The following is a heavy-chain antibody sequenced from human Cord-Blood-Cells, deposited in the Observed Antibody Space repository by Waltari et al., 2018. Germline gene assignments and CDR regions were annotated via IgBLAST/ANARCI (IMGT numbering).Heavy chain of an antibody. CDR3: AKDLYDYIWGSYPFGY. CDR2: ISGSGGST. V-gene: IGHV3-23*01. Sequence: EVQLLESGGGLVQPEGSLRLSCAASGFTFSSYAMSWVRQAPGKGLEWVSAISGSGGSTYYADSVKGRFTISRDNSKNTLYLQMNSLRAEDTAVYYCAKDLYDYIWGSYPFGYWGQGTLVTVSS. J-gene: IGHJ4*02. CDR1: GFTFSSYA. D-gene: IGHD3-16*02.